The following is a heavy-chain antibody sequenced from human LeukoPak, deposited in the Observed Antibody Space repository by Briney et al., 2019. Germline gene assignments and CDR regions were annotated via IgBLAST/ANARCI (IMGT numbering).Heavy chain of an antibody. V-gene: IGHV3-23*01. J-gene: IGHJ4*02. CDR3: ANEVRPNDY. CDR2: IDISGGST. CDR1: GFTFSSHA. D-gene: IGHD6-6*01. Sequence: GGSLRLSCATSGFTFSSHAMCWFRQAPGKGLEWVSSIDISGGSTYYADSVDGRFTISRDNSKNTLYLQMNSLRAEDTALYYCANEVRPNDYWGQGTLVTVSS.